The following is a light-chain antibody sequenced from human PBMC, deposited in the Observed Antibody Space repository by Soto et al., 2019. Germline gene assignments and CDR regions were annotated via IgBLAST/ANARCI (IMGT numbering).Light chain of an antibody. CDR2: DVS. CDR1: SSDVGAYNY. CDR3: YSYPSSSTYV. V-gene: IGLV2-14*01. J-gene: IGLJ1*01. Sequence: QSALTQPASVSGSPGQSITISCTGTSSDVGAYNYVSWYQQHPAKVPKLMIYDVSNRPSGVSDRFSGSKSGNTASLTISGLQAEDEADYYCYSYPSSSTYVFGTGTKLTVL.